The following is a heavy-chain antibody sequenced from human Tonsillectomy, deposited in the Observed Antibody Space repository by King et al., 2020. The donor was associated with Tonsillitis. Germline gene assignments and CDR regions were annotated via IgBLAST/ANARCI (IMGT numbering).Heavy chain of an antibody. V-gene: IGHV3-11*05. J-gene: IGHJ4*02. CDR1: GFNFSDYY. CDR2: ISVSSSDT. CDR3: ARAIRLDY. Sequence: VQLVESGGGLVKPGGSLRLSFAASGFNFSDYYMTWIRQAPGKGLEWVSYISVSSSDTNYADSVKGRFTISRDNAKNPLYLQMNSLRAEETAVYYCARAIRLDYWGQGALVTVPA.